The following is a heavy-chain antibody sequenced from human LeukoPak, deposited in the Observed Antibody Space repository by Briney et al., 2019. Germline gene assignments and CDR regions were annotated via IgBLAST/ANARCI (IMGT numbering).Heavy chain of an antibody. J-gene: IGHJ4*02. CDR3: AKERRIRHCSEGVCMEGYYFDY. CDR1: GLTLSNFG. D-gene: IGHD2-15*01. Sequence: PGGSLRLSCVASGLTLSNFGVHWVRQAPGKGPEWVAVIWNDGSHQYYSDSVKGRFTISRDNSKNTVYLQMNSLRPEDTAIYYCAKERRIRHCSEGVCMEGYYFDYWGQGALVTFS. V-gene: IGHV3-33*06. CDR2: IWNDGSHQ.